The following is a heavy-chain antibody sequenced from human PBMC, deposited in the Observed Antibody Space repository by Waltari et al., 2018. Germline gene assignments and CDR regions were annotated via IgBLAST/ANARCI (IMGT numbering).Heavy chain of an antibody. Sequence: EVQLVESGGGLVQPGGSLRLSCSASGSTFSRHWMHWVRQAPGKGLEGVSRISPDGGDRIYADSVKGRFTISRDNARNTLFLQMSSLRIEDTAIYHCAAVQEMAPDYWGQGTLVTVSS. CDR1: GSTFSRHW. V-gene: IGHV3-74*01. CDR2: ISPDGGDR. CDR3: AAVQEMAPDY. J-gene: IGHJ4*02. D-gene: IGHD5-12*01.